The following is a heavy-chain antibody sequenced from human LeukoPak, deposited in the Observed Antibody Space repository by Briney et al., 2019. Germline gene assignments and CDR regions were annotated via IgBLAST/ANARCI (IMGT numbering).Heavy chain of an antibody. CDR2: IYTSGST. V-gene: IGHV4-61*02. D-gene: IGHD3-22*01. J-gene: IGHJ4*02. CDR1: GGSISSSNYY. Sequence: SETLSLTCSVSGGSISSSNYYWSWIRQPAGKGLEWIGRIYTSGSTNYNPSLKSRVTMSVDTSKNQFSLKLSSVTAADTAVYYCARDQGTNYYDSSGYYEYYFDYWGQGTLVTVSS. CDR3: ARDQGTNYYDSSGYYEYYFDY.